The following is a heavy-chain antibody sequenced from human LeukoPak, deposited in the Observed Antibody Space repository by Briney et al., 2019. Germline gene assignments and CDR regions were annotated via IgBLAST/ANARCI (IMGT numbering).Heavy chain of an antibody. CDR1: GFTFSSYS. J-gene: IGHJ4*02. Sequence: GGSLRLSCAASGFTFSSYSMNWLRQAPGKGLEWVSSISSSSSYIYYADSVKGRFTISRDNAKNSLYLQMNSLRAEDTAVYYCARLARLTGYLYWGQGTLVTVSS. V-gene: IGHV3-21*01. CDR2: ISSSSSYI. CDR3: ARLARLTGYLY. D-gene: IGHD3-9*01.